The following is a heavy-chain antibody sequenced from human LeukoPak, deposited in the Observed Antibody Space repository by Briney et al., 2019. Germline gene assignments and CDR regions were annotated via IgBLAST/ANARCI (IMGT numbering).Heavy chain of an antibody. Sequence: ASVKVSCKASGYTFTSYDINWVRQAPGQGLEWMGWINPNSGGTNYAQKFQGRVTMTRDTSISTAYMELSRLRSDDTAVYYCARDDRENYYYYDSSGYFPNWFDPWGQGTLVTVSS. D-gene: IGHD3-22*01. CDR3: ARDDRENYYYYDSSGYFPNWFDP. CDR1: GYTFTSYD. V-gene: IGHV1-2*02. J-gene: IGHJ5*02. CDR2: INPNSGGT.